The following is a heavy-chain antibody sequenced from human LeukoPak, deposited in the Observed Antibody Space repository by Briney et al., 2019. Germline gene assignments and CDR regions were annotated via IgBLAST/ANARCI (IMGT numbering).Heavy chain of an antibody. CDR1: GFTFSKYW. CDR2: INTDGTVT. D-gene: IGHD6-19*01. CDR3: AAKQWLAPPPDS. Sequence: GGSLTLSCAASGFTFSKYWMLWLRQAPGKGLESVARINTDGTVTTYADSVKGRFTVSRDNADNTMFLQMNSVRDEDTAVYYCAAKQWLAPPPDSWGQGTPVTVSS. J-gene: IGHJ4*02. V-gene: IGHV3-74*01.